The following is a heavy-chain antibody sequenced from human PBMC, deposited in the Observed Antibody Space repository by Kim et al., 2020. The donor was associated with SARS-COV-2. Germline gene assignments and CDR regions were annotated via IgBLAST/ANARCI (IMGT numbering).Heavy chain of an antibody. V-gene: IGHV3-23*01. J-gene: IGHJ5*02. Sequence: TNYEDSGKGRFTITRDNSKTTLYLQMNSLRAEDTAVYYCANMVEGDWFDPWGQGTLVTVSS. CDR3: ANMVEGDWFDP. CDR2: T. D-gene: IGHD2-15*01.